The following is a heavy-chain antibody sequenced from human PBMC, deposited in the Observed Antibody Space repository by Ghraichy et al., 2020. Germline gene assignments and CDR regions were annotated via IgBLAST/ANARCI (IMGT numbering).Heavy chain of an antibody. CDR3: VRADGSGSLYY. V-gene: IGHV3-21*01. D-gene: IGHD3-10*01. J-gene: IGHJ4*01. Sequence: GGSLRLSCATSGFNLGVYTMNWLRWAPNKGLQWVSSISSDSSRIYYKDSVRGRFTISRDNVMNSVFLQMDSLTVEDTAMYYCVRADGSGSLYYWGQGTQVSVSS. CDR2: ISSDSSRI. CDR1: GFNLGVYT.